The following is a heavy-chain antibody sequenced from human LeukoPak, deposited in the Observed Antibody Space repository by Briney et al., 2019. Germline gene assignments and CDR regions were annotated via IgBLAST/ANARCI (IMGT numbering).Heavy chain of an antibody. CDR2: IIPIFGTA. Sequence: SATVSCKASGGTFSSYAISWVRQAPGQGLEWMGGIIPIFGTANYAQRFQGRVTITTDESTSTAYMELSSLRSEDTAVYYCAREYRVRWELLNWFDPWGQGTLVTVSS. J-gene: IGHJ5*02. CDR3: AREYRVRWELLNWFDP. CDR1: GGTFSSYA. D-gene: IGHD1-26*01. V-gene: IGHV1-69*05.